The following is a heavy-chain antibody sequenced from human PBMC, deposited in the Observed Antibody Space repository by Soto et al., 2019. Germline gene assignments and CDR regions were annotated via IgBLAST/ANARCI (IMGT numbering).Heavy chain of an antibody. Sequence: SETLSLTCTVYGGSFSDYYWSWIRQPPGKGLEWIGEINHTGSTNFNPSLESRVTISVDTSKNQLSLKLSSVTAADTAVYYCAKVRRHISLYWCQGILVSVPS. V-gene: IGHV4-34*01. D-gene: IGHD2-21*01. CDR2: INHTGST. CDR3: AKVRRHISLY. CDR1: GGSFSDYY. J-gene: IGHJ4*02.